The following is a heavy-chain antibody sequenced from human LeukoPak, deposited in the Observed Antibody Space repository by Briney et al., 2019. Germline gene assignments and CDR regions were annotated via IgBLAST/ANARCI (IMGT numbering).Heavy chain of an antibody. D-gene: IGHD3-10*01. CDR1: GDSVSSNSAA. Sequence: SQTLSLTCAISGDSVSSNSAAWSWIRQSPSRGLEWLGRTYYRSKWFNDYAVSVKSRITINPDTSKNQFSLQLNSVTPDDTAVYYCASRGSGLAFDIWGLGTMVTVSS. V-gene: IGHV6-1*01. J-gene: IGHJ3*02. CDR3: ASRGSGLAFDI. CDR2: TYYRSKWFN.